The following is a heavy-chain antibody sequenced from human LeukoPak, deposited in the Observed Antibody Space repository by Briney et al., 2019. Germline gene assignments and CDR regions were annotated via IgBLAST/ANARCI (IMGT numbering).Heavy chain of an antibody. D-gene: IGHD1-1*01. Sequence: PGRSLRLSCAASGFTFDDYDMHWVREAPGKGLEWVSGISWNSGSIGYADSVKGRFTISRDNAKNSLYLQMNSLRAEDTALYYCAKVYNWNDMGAFDIWGQGTMVTVSS. J-gene: IGHJ3*02. V-gene: IGHV3-9*01. CDR1: GFTFDDYD. CDR3: AKVYNWNDMGAFDI. CDR2: ISWNSGSI.